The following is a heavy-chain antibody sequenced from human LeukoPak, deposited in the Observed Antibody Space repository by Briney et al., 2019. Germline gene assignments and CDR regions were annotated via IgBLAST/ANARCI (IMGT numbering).Heavy chain of an antibody. J-gene: IGHJ4*02. CDR2: ISRSGSTK. D-gene: IGHD3-10*01. CDR1: GFTFSDYN. Sequence: GGSLRLSCAASGFTFSDYNMRWIRQAPGKGLEWVSSISRSGSTKYYADSVKGRFTISRDNSKNTLYLQMNSLRVEDTAVYYCAKGPRTVRFGDRHKGIFDYWGQGTLVTVSS. CDR3: AKGPRTVRFGDRHKGIFDY. V-gene: IGHV3-11*01.